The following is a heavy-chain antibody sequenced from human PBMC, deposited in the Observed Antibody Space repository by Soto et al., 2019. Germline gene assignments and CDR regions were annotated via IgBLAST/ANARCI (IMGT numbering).Heavy chain of an antibody. J-gene: IGHJ4*01. CDR1: AGSSSSSDDY. Sequence: PXRSLWLTGTVSAGSSSSSDDYWRWLRQPRGKGLEWIGYIYYSGITYYNPSLKSRVTIAVDTPKNQFSLKLSSVTAADTAVYDCAREGEVIMAPRFDNWGQGTLVTVSS. CDR2: IYYSGIT. V-gene: IGHV4-30-4*01. D-gene: IGHD3-10*01. CDR3: AREGEVIMAPRFDN.